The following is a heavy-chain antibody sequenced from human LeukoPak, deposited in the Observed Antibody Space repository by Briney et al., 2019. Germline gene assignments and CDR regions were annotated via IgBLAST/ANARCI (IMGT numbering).Heavy chain of an antibody. J-gene: IGHJ5*02. Sequence: GGSLRLSCAASGFTVTSYATAWVRQAPGKGLEWVSGIDARDTTTYYADAVMGRFTISKDVSKNTLYLQMNSLRAEDTAVYHCAKDLTYGDGKWEFDLWGQGTLVTVSS. V-gene: IGHV3-23*01. D-gene: IGHD4-17*01. CDR3: AKDLTYGDGKWEFDL. CDR2: IDARDTTT. CDR1: GFTVTSYA.